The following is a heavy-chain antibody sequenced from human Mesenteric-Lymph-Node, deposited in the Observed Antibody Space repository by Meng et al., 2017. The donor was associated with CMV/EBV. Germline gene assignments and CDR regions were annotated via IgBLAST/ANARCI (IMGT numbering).Heavy chain of an antibody. J-gene: IGHJ6*01. CDR1: GFTFSSYW. Sequence: GESLKISCAASGFTFSSYWMSWVRQAPGKGLVWVSRINSDGSSTAYADSVKGRFTISRDNAKNTLNLQMKSLRAEDTAVYYCAKDLIGAVSGNFYYYYGMDLWGQGTTVTVSS. CDR2: INSDGSST. CDR3: AKDLIGAVSGNFYYYYGMDL. V-gene: IGHV3-74*01. D-gene: IGHD6-19*01.